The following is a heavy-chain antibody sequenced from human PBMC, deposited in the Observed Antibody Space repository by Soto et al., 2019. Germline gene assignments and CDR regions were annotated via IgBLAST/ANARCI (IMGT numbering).Heavy chain of an antibody. J-gene: IGHJ3*02. Sequence: GASVKVSCKASGYTFTSYAMHWVRQAPGQRLEWMGWINAGNGNTKYSQKFQGRVTITRDTSASTAYMELSSLRSDDTAVYYCARDGPMDRAFDIWGQGTMVTVSS. CDR1: GYTFTSYA. D-gene: IGHD3-10*01. CDR2: INAGNGNT. CDR3: ARDGPMDRAFDI. V-gene: IGHV1-3*01.